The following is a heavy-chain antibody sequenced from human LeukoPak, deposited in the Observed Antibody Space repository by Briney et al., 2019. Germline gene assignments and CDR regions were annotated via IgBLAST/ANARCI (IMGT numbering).Heavy chain of an antibody. Sequence: GASVKVSCKASGGTFNNYGISWVRQAPGQGLEWMGGIIPIFGTANYAQKFQGRVTITADESTSTAYMELGSLRFEDTAVYYCAREGVGVNTGVFDYWGQGTLVTVSS. CDR2: IIPIFGTA. CDR3: AREGVGVNTGVFDY. D-gene: IGHD4-23*01. V-gene: IGHV1-69*13. CDR1: GGTFNNYG. J-gene: IGHJ4*02.